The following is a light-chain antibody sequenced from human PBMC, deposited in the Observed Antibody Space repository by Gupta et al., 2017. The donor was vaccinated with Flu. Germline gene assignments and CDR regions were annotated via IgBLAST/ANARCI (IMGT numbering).Light chain of an antibody. V-gene: IGKV2-28*01. CDR3: MQALQTPIT. Sequence: DSVMTQSPLSLPVTPEEPDYISCRSSQSLLHSNGYNYLDWYLQKPGQSPPLLIYLGSNRASGVPDRFSGSGSGTDFTLKISRVEAEDVGVYYCMQALQTPITFGPGTKVDIK. CDR1: QSLLHSNGYNY. CDR2: LGS. J-gene: IGKJ3*01.